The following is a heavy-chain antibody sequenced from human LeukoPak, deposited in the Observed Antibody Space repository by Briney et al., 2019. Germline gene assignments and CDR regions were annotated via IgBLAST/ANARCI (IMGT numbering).Heavy chain of an antibody. CDR2: IYPGDSDT. CDR1: GYSFTSYW. D-gene: IGHD3-10*01. Sequence: GESLKISCKGSGYSFTSYWIGWVRQMPGKGLEWMGIIYPGDSDTRYSPSFQGQVTISADKSISTAYLQWSSLKASDTAMYYCARQVCGSGSYRGNWFDPWGQGTLVTVSS. V-gene: IGHV5-51*01. CDR3: ARQVCGSGSYRGNWFDP. J-gene: IGHJ5*02.